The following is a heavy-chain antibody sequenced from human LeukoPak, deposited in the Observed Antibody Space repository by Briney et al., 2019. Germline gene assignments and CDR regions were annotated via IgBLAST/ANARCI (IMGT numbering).Heavy chain of an antibody. CDR2: IKSKTDGGTT. V-gene: IGHV3-15*01. CDR3: TTDSYDYGSFDY. Sequence: PGGSLRLSCAASGFTFSNAWMGWVRQAPGKGLEWVGRIKSKTDGGTTDYAAPVKGRFTISRDDSKNTLYLQMNSLKTEDTAVYYCTTDSYDYGSFDYWGQGTLVTVSS. J-gene: IGHJ4*02. D-gene: IGHD4-17*01. CDR1: GFTFSNAW.